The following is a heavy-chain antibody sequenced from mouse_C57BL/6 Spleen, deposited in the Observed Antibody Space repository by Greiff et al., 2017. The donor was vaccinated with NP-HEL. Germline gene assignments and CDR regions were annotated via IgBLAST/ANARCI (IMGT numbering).Heavy chain of an antibody. V-gene: IGHV1-55*01. Sequence: QVQLKQPGAELVKPGASVKMSCKASGYTFTSYWITWVKQRPGQGLEWIGDIYPGSGSTNYNEKFKSKATLTVDTSSSTAYMQLSSLTSEDSAVYYCAKDYYGSSSLWGQGTTLTVSS. D-gene: IGHD1-1*01. J-gene: IGHJ2*01. CDR1: GYTFTSYW. CDR2: IYPGSGST. CDR3: AKDYYGSSSL.